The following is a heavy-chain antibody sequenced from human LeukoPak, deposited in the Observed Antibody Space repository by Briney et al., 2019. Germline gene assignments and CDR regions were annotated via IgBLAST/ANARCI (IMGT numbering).Heavy chain of an antibody. CDR2: IYYSGST. D-gene: IGHD3-22*01. V-gene: IGHV4-31*03. J-gene: IGHJ4*02. Sequence: PSETLSLTCTVSGSSTSSGGYYWSWIRQHPGKGLEWIGYIYYSGSTYYNPSLKSRVTISVDTSKNQFSLKLSSVTAADTAVYYCASDSSGTGTYFDYWGQGTLVTVSS. CDR1: GSSTSSGGYY. CDR3: ASDSSGTGTYFDY.